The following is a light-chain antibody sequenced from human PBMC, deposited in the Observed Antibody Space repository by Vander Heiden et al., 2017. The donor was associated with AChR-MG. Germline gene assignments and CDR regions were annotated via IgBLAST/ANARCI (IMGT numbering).Light chain of an antibody. J-gene: IGKJ2*02. V-gene: IGKV1-39*01. CDR1: QSISNY. CDR3: QQSYSTPCT. CDR2: GAS. Sequence: DIKMTQSPSSLSASVGDTVTITCRASQSISNYLNWYQQKPGKAPNLLIYGASSLQSGVPSRFSGSGSGTDFTLTISSLQPEDFATYYCQQSYSTPCTFGQGTNLEIK.